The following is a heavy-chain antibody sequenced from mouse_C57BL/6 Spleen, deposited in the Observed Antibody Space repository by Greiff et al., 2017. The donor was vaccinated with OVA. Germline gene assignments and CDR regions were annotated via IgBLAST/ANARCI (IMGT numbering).Heavy chain of an antibody. CDR1: GYTFTNYW. D-gene: IGHD4-1*01. Sequence: QVQLKQPGAELVKPGASVKLSCKASGYTFTNYWMHWVKQRPGQGLEWIGMIHPNSGSTNYNEKFKNKATLTVDKSSSTAYMQLSSLTSEDSAVYYCARRELGRAMDYWGQGTSVTVSS. V-gene: IGHV1-64*01. CDR3: ARRELGRAMDY. CDR2: IHPNSGST. J-gene: IGHJ4*01.